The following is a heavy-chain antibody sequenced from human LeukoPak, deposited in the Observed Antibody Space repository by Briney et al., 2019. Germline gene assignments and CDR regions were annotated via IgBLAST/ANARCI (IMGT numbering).Heavy chain of an antibody. CDR1: GFTFSGSP. Sequence: GGSLRLSCAASGFTFSGSPILWVRQASGKGLEWVGRIRSKADNYATAYAASVQGRYTISRDDSKNTAYLQLNSLKTEDTAVYYCTQSNYWGQGALVTVSS. CDR2: IRSKADNYAT. J-gene: IGHJ4*02. V-gene: IGHV3-73*01. CDR3: TQSNY.